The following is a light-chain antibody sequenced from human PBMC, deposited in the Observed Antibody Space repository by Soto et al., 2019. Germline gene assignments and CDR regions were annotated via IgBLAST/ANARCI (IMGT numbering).Light chain of an antibody. J-gene: IGKJ5*01. CDR2: GAS. Sequence: EIVMTQSPATLSVSPGERATLSCRASQSVRSNLAWYQQKPGQAPRLLLSGASTRATGIPATFSGSGSGTQFTLTISSLQSEDYAVYYCQQYKNWPAITFGQGKRVEIK. CDR1: QSVRSN. CDR3: QQYKNWPAIT. V-gene: IGKV3D-15*01.